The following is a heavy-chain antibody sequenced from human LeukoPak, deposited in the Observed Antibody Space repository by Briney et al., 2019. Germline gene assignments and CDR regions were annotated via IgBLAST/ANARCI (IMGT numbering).Heavy chain of an antibody. D-gene: IGHD4-17*01. CDR1: GGSFSGYY. J-gene: IGHJ4*02. CDR2: INHSGST. CDR3: ARLGYGGNRRSSYFDY. Sequence: SETLSLTCAVYGGSFSGYYWSWIRQPPGKGLEWIGEINHSGSTNYNPSLKSRVTISVDTSKSQFSLKLSSVTAADTAVYYCARLGYGGNRRSSYFDYWGQGTLVTVSS. V-gene: IGHV4-34*01.